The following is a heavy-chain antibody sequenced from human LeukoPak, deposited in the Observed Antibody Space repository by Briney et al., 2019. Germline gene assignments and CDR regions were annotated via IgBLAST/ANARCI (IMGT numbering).Heavy chain of an antibody. J-gene: IGHJ4*02. V-gene: IGHV3-23*01. CDR2: ISSGGVST. Sequence: QAGGSLRLSCAASGFTFSSYAMSWVRQAPGKGLEWVSAISSGGVSTYYADSVKGRFTISRDNSKNTLYLQMNSLRAEDTAVHYCAKARGTVGAALDHWGQGTLVTVSS. D-gene: IGHD1-26*01. CDR3: AKARGTVGAALDH. CDR1: GFTFSSYA.